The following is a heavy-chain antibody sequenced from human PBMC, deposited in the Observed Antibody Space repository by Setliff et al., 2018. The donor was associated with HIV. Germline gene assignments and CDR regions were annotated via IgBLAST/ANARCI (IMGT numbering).Heavy chain of an antibody. CDR1: GGSFGSFA. V-gene: IGHV1-69*04. CDR2: IIPMLDSA. Sequence: SVKVSCKASGGSFGSFAISWVRQAPGQGLEWVGRIIPMLDSANYAREFEGRVSITADKSTNTVYMELNSLKLEDTAVYYCARPATGPYGAFDIWGQGTMVTVSS. D-gene: IGHD4-17*01. J-gene: IGHJ3*02. CDR3: ARPATGPYGAFDI.